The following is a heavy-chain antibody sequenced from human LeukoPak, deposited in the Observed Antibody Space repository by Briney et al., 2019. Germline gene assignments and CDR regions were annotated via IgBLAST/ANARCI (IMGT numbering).Heavy chain of an antibody. D-gene: IGHD2-2*02. CDR1: GGSMSNYW. CDR2: IYYDGST. J-gene: IGHJ5*02. V-gene: IGHV4-59*08. Sequence: PSETPSLTCTVSGGSMSNYWWNWILHPPGKGLEWIGYIYYDGSTYYNPALNSRVTISIDTSKNQFSLKLNSVTAADTAVYYCARRLCSSLTCNIGPSGNWLDPWGQGTLVTASS. CDR3: ARRLCSSLTCNIGPSGNWLDP.